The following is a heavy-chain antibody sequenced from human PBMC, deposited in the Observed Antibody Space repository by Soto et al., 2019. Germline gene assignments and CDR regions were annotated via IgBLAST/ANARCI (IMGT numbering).Heavy chain of an antibody. V-gene: IGHV3-30*18. J-gene: IGHJ4*02. D-gene: IGHD5-18*01. CDR3: AKDFLYGYGRWYFDY. CDR1: GFTFSSYG. CDR2: ISYDGSNK. Sequence: HPVGSLRLSCAASGFTFSSYGMHWVRQAPGKGLEWVAVISYDGSNKYYADPVKGRFTISRDNSKNTLYLQMNSLRAEDTAVYYCAKDFLYGYGRWYFDYWGQGTLVTVSS.